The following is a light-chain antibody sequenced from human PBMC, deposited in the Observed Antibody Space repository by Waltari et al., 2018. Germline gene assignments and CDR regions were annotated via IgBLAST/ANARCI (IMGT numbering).Light chain of an antibody. CDR3: QTWGPGIRV. J-gene: IGLJ3*02. Sequence: QLVLTQSPSASASLGASVKLTCTLRSGHTNYTLAWHQQQPLKGPRFLMKINRDGSHKKGDGIPDRFSGSISGADRYLTISGLQSEDEADYYCQTWGPGIRVFGGGTKVTVL. V-gene: IGLV4-69*01. CDR2: INRDGSH. CDR1: SGHTNYT.